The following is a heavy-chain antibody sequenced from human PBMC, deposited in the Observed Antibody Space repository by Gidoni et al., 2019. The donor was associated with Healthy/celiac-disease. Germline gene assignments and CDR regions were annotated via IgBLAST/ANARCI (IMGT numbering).Heavy chain of an antibody. J-gene: IGHJ4*02. D-gene: IGHD3-16*02. CDR1: GFTFSSDA. CDR3: AKDRKRIMITFGGVIGLFDY. Sequence: EVQLLESGGGLVQPGGSLRLSCAASGFTFSSDAMSWVRQAPGKGLEWVSAISGSGGSTYYADSVKGRFTISSDNSKNPLYLQMNSLRAEDTAVYYCAKDRKRIMITFGGVIGLFDYWGQGTLVTVSS. CDR2: ISGSGGST. V-gene: IGHV3-23*01.